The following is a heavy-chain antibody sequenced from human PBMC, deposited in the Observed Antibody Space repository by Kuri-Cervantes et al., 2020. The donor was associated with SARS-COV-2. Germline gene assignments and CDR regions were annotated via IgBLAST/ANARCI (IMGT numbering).Heavy chain of an antibody. V-gene: IGHV1-3*04. CDR3: AREVGYCDSGRCYGLDAFDI. D-gene: IGHD2-2*01. CDR2: INTATGNT. CDR1: GYTFSSYA. Sequence: GESLKISCKASGYTFSSYAIHWVRQAPGQGLEWMGWINTATGNTHYSQKFQGRVTITRDTAASTEYMDLNSLRSEDTAMYYCAREVGYCDSGRCYGLDAFDIWGQGTMVTVSS. J-gene: IGHJ3*02.